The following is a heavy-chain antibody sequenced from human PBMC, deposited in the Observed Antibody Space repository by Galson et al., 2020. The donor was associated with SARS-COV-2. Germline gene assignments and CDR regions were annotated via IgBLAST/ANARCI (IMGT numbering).Heavy chain of an antibody. V-gene: IGHV3-23*01. Sequence: GGSLRLSCAASGFTFSSYAMSWVRQAPGKGLEWVSVISGNSGSRHYADSVKGRLTISRDNSKNTLYLEMNSLRAEDTAVYYCAKDIVVVSAAGDAFDMWGQGTMVTVSS. D-gene: IGHD2-2*01. CDR3: AKDIVVVSAAGDAFDM. CDR1: GFTFSSYA. CDR2: ISGNSGSR. J-gene: IGHJ3*02.